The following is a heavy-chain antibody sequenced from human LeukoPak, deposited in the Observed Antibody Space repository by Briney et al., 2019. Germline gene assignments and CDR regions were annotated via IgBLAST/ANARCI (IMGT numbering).Heavy chain of an antibody. CDR2: INHSGST. V-gene: IGHV4-34*01. J-gene: IGHJ4*02. Sequence: GSLRLSCAASGFTFSSYAVSWVRQAPGKGLEWIGEINHSGSTNYNPSLKSRVTISVDTSKNQFSLKLSSVTAADTAVYYCARRGAALDYWGQGTLVTVSS. CDR3: ARRGAALDY. D-gene: IGHD6-6*01. CDR1: GFTFSSYA.